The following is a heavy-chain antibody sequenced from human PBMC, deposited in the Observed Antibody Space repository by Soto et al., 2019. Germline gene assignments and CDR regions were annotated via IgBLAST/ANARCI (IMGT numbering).Heavy chain of an antibody. CDR3: ARDRFYGSGRYNFFDS. CDR1: GYTFTSYG. Sequence: GASVKVSCKASGYTFTSYGISWVRQAPGQGLEWMGWISAYNGNTNYAQKLQGRVTMTTDTSTSTAYMELRSLRSDDTAVYYCARDRFYGSGRYNFFDSWGQGTLVTVSS. D-gene: IGHD3-10*01. J-gene: IGHJ4*02. V-gene: IGHV1-18*01. CDR2: ISAYNGNT.